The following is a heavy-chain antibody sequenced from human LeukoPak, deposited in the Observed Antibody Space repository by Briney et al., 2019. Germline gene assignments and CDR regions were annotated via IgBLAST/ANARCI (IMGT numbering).Heavy chain of an antibody. Sequence: GGSLRLSCAASGFTFSSYAMSWVRQAPGKGLEWVSGIGGSGGSIYYADSVKGRFTISRDNSKNTLYLQMNSLRAEDTAVYYCAKDGGSTRPRGYMDVWGKGTTVTVSS. CDR3: AKDGGSTRPRGYMDV. J-gene: IGHJ6*03. CDR1: GFTFSSYA. V-gene: IGHV3-23*01. CDR2: IGGSGGSI. D-gene: IGHD3-16*01.